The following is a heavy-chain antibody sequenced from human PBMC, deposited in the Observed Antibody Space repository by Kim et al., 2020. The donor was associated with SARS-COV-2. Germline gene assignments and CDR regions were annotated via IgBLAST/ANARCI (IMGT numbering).Heavy chain of an antibody. D-gene: IGHD5-12*01. Sequence: ARKFHGRATITADESKSTAYMRLSSLRSEDTAVYYCAREKEMATLWYFDLWGRGTLVTVSS. V-gene: IGHV1-69*01. J-gene: IGHJ2*01. CDR3: AREKEMATLWYFDL.